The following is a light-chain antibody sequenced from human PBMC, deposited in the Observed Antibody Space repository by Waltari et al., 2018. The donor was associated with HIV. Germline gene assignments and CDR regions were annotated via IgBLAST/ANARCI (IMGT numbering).Light chain of an antibody. J-gene: IGKJ4*01. CDR2: WTS. CDR3: QQYYRTPLT. V-gene: IGKV4-1*01. Sequence: DIVMTQSPDSLAVSLGGRETITCKPSQSVLSSTLNNSYLAWYQQKPGQPPKLLIYWTSTRESGVPDRFSGSGSGTDFTLTISSLQAEDLAVYYCQQYYRTPLTFGGGTKVVIK. CDR1: QSVLSSTLNNSY.